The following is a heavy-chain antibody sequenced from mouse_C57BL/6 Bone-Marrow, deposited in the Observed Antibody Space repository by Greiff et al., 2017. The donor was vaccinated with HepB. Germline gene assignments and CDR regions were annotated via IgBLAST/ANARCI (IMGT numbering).Heavy chain of an antibody. CDR1: GYTFTEYT. J-gene: IGHJ2*01. Sequence: QVQLQQSGAGLVKPGASVKLSCTASGYTFTEYTIHWVQQTPGKGLEWVGWFCPGSGSIYYNEKFKDKVTLTADKSSSTLFMELSSLTSEDSAVYFSARHRREGHCDYCGQGPTIPVTA. CDR3: ARHRREGHCDY. CDR2: FCPGSGSI. V-gene: IGHV1-62-2*01.